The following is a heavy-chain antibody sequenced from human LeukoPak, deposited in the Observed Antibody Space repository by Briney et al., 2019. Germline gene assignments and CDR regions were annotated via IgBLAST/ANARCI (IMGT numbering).Heavy chain of an antibody. D-gene: IGHD4-17*01. CDR2: IYYSGST. J-gene: IGHJ5*02. V-gene: IGHV4-31*03. CDR3: ARDPRPTVTTARSGYWFDP. Sequence: SETLSLTCTVSGGSISSGGYYWGWIRQHPGKGLEWIGYIYYSGSTYYNPSLKSRVTISVDTSKNQFSLKLSAVTAADTAVYYCARDPRPTVTTARSGYWFDPWGQGTLVTVSS. CDR1: GGSISSGGYY.